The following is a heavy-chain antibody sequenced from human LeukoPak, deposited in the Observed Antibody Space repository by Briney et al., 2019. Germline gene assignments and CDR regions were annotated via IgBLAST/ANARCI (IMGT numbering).Heavy chain of an antibody. CDR1: GGSISSYY. J-gene: IGHJ3*02. D-gene: IGHD3-10*01. CDR3: ARVHYYGQGAFDI. Sequence: SETLSLTCTVSGGSISSYYWSWIRQPAGKGLEWIGRIYTSGGTNYNPSLKSRVTISVDTSKNQFSLKLSSVTAADTAVYYCARVHYYGQGAFDIWGQGTMVTVSS. V-gene: IGHV4-4*07. CDR2: IYTSGGT.